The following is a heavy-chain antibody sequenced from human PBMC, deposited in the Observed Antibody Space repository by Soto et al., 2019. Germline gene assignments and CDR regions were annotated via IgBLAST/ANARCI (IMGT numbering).Heavy chain of an antibody. CDR2: INPSGGST. V-gene: IGHV1-46*01. Sequence: SVKVSCNASGYTFTSYYMHWVRQAPGQGLEWMGIINPSGGSTSYSQKFQGRVTMTRDTSTSTVYMELSSLRSEDTAVYYCARGYYYDSSGYLGGPRPDAFDIWGQGTMVTVSS. D-gene: IGHD3-22*01. CDR1: GYTFTSYY. J-gene: IGHJ3*02. CDR3: ARGYYYDSSGYLGGPRPDAFDI.